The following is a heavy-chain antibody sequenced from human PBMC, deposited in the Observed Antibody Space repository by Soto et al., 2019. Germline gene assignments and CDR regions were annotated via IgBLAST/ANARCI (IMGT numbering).Heavy chain of an antibody. J-gene: IGHJ4*02. D-gene: IGHD6-19*01. Sequence: EVQLLESGGVLVQPGGSLRLSCAASGFTFSNHAMSWVRQAPGKGLERVSGLSASGSNTYYADSVKGRFTISRDNSKNILYLQMNSLRAEDTALYYCARRMAFTTGWYFDYWGQGTLVTVSS. V-gene: IGHV3-23*01. CDR1: GFTFSNHA. CDR2: LSASGSNT. CDR3: ARRMAFTTGWYFDY.